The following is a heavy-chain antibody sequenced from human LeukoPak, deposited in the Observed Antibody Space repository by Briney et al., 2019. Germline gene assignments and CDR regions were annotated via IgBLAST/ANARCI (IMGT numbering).Heavy chain of an antibody. D-gene: IGHD3-3*02. V-gene: IGHV6-1*01. CDR3: ASQGALGHIDS. CDR2: TYYRSKWYH. Sequence: SQTLSLTCAISGDSVSSNSAAWSWIRQAPSRGLEWLGRTYYRSKWYHGYAESVRSRLTINPDKSQNHFALQLNSVTPEDTAVYYCASQGALGHIDSWGQGTLVTVSS. J-gene: IGHJ4*02. CDR1: GDSVSSNSAA.